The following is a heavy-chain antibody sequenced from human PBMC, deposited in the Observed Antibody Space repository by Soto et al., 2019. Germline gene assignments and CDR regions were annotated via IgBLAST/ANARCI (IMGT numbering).Heavy chain of an antibody. D-gene: IGHD6-13*01. Sequence: ASVKVSCKASGYTFTSYGIHWVRQAPGQRLEWMGWINAANGDTKYSPKFQGRVTITRDTSASTAYMELSSLRSEDTAVYYCVRRHVSATGIDWFDPWGQGTLVTVSA. CDR2: INAANGDT. V-gene: IGHV1-3*01. CDR3: VRRHVSATGIDWFDP. CDR1: GYTFTSYG. J-gene: IGHJ5*02.